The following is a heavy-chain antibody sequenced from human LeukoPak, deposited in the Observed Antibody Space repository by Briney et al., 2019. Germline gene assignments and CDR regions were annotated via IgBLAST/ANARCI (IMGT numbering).Heavy chain of an antibody. V-gene: IGHV1-18*01. D-gene: IGHD1-26*01. CDR3: ARMWEPYSDAFDT. Sequence: GASVKVSCKASGYTFTSYGISWVRQAPGQGLEWMGWISAYNGNTNYEGRVTMTTDTSTSTAYMELRSLRSDDTAVYYCARMWEPYSDAFDTWGQGTMVTVSS. J-gene: IGHJ3*02. CDR1: GYTFTSYG. CDR2: ISAYNGNT.